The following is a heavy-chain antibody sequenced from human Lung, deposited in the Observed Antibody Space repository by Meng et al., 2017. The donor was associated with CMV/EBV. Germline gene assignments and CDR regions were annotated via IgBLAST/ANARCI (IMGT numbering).Heavy chain of an antibody. D-gene: IGHD3-10*01. Sequence: ESXKISXAASGFTLSSYWMSWVRQAPGKGLEWVANINQDGSETYYMDSVKGRFTISRDNAKNSLYLQMNSLRAGDTAVYYCARDHSGRGAIEIWGQGTRVTVSS. V-gene: IGHV3-7*01. CDR2: INQDGSET. CDR1: GFTLSSYW. CDR3: ARDHSGRGAIEI. J-gene: IGHJ3*02.